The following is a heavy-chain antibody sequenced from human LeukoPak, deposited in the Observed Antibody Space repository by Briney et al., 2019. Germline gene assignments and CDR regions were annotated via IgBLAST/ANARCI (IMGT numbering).Heavy chain of an antibody. CDR2: MSSGGSYI. D-gene: IGHD3-3*01. CDR1: GFTFSTYA. J-gene: IGHJ4*02. CDR3: ARDRPTGSSRVFVVQ. Sequence: GGSLRLSCTASGFTFSTYAMTWVRQASGKGLEWISSMSSGGSYIYYSDSVRGRFTISRDNAKSSLYLVMNSLRAEDTAIYYCARDRPTGSSRVFVVQWGQGTLVTVSS. V-gene: IGHV3-21*06.